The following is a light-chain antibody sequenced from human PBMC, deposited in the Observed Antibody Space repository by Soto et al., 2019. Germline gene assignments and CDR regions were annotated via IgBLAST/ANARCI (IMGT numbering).Light chain of an antibody. V-gene: IGKV3-20*01. CDR3: QQSGSTPFT. CDR1: QSVSSSY. Sequence: EIVLTQSPGTLSLSPGERATLSCRASQSVSSSYLAWYQQKPGQAPRLLIYGASSRATGIPYRFSGSGSGTDFTLTISRLEPEDFAVYYCQQSGSTPFTFGPGTKVDIK. CDR2: GAS. J-gene: IGKJ3*01.